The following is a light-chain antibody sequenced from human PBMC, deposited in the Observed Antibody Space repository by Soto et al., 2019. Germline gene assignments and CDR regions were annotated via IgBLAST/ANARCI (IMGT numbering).Light chain of an antibody. CDR2: GAS. CDR1: QSVSSGY. CDR3: QQYHHWPPIT. V-gene: IGKV3-20*01. J-gene: IGKJ5*01. Sequence: EIVLTQSPGTLSLSPGERATLSCRASQSVSSGYLAWYQQKPGQAPRLLIYGASTRATGIPDRFSGSGSGTEFTLTISILQSEDFAIYYCQQYHHWPPITFGQGTRLEIK.